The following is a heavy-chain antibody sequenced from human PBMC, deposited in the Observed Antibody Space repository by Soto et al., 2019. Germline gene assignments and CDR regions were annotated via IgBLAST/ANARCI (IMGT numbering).Heavy chain of an antibody. Sequence: SETLSLTCTVSGGSISSSSYYWGWIRQPPGKGLEWIGSIYYSGSTYYNPSLKSRVTISVDTSKNQFSLKLSSVTAADTAVYYCARQYCSGGSCYSFLDYWGQGTLVTVSS. CDR1: GGSISSSSYY. CDR3: ARQYCSGGSCYSFLDY. D-gene: IGHD2-15*01. CDR2: IYYSGST. J-gene: IGHJ4*02. V-gene: IGHV4-39*01.